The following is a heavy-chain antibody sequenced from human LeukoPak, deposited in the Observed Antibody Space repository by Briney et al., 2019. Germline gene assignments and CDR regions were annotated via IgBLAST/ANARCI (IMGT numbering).Heavy chain of an antibody. V-gene: IGHV4-31*03. J-gene: IGHJ3*02. Sequence: SETLSLTCSVSGGSISSGNYYWSWIRQHPGKGLEWIGYIYNSGSTFYNPSLKRRVTISVDTSKNYFSLKLRSVIAADTAVYYCAIPMIRGVISAFDIWGQGTMVTVSS. D-gene: IGHD3-10*01. CDR2: IYNSGST. CDR3: AIPMIRGVISAFDI. CDR1: GGSISSGNYY.